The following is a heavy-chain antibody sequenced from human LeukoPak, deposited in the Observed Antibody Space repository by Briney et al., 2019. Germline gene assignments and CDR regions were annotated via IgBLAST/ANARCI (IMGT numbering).Heavy chain of an antibody. Sequence: SETLSLTCTVSGGSISSSYYYWGWIRQPPGKGLEWIGSIYYSGSTYYNPSLKSRVTISVDTSKNQFSLKLSSVTAADTAVYYCARVAGGVVTAGAFDIWGQGTMVTVSS. D-gene: IGHD2-21*02. CDR3: ARVAGGVVTAGAFDI. V-gene: IGHV4-39*07. J-gene: IGHJ3*02. CDR1: GGSISSSYYY. CDR2: IYYSGST.